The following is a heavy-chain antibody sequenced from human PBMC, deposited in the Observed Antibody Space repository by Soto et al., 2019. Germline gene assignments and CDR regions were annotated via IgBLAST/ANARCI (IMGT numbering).Heavy chain of an antibody. CDR1: GYTFTSYA. J-gene: IGHJ5*02. D-gene: IGHD2-15*01. CDR2: INPSGGST. CDR3: ARVGYCSGGSCYEFDP. Sequence: ASVKVSCKASGYTFTSYAMHWVRQAPGQGLEWMGIINPSGGSTSYAQKFQGRVTMTRDTSTSTVYMELSSLRSEDTAVYYCARVGYCSGGSCYEFDPWGQGTLVTVSS. V-gene: IGHV1-46*01.